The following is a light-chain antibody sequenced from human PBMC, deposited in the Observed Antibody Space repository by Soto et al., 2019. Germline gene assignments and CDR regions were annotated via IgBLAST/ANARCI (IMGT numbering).Light chain of an antibody. CDR3: SSFTSTSTLGV. CDR2: EVS. CDR1: SSDVGGYIY. Sequence: QSALTQPASVSGSPGQSITISCTGTSSDVGGYIYVSWYQQHPGKAPKLMIYEVSNRPSGVSNRFSGSKSGNTASLTISGLQAEDEADYYGSSFTSTSTLGVFGGGTKVTVL. V-gene: IGLV2-14*01. J-gene: IGLJ2*01.